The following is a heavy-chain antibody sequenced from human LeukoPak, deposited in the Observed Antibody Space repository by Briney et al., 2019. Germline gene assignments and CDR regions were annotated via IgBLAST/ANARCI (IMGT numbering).Heavy chain of an antibody. CDR2: INPNSGGT. V-gene: IGHV1-2*02. CDR1: GYTFTGYY. J-gene: IGHJ4*02. CDR3: ARAQYDSSGYYYEYYFDY. Sequence: GASVKVSCKASGYTFTGYYMHWVRQAPGQGLEWMGWINPNSGGTNYAQKFQGRVTMTRDTSISTAYMELSRLRSDDTAVYYCARAQYDSSGYYYEYYFDYWGQGTLVTVSS. D-gene: IGHD3-22*01.